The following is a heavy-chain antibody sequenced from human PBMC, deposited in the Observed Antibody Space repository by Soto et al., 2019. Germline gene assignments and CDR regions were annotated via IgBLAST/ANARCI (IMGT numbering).Heavy chain of an antibody. CDR1: GGSIISYF. CDR2: IYHSRST. V-gene: IGHV4-59*12. Sequence: SETLSLTCTVSGGSIISYFWSWIRQPPGKGQEWICYIYHSRSTNYNPSLKSRVTISVDRSKNQFSLKLRSVTAADTAVYYCARGTGGTYYDILTGYYPYYYYGMDVWGQGTTVTVSS. CDR3: ARGTGGTYYDILTGYYPYYYYGMDV. D-gene: IGHD3-9*01. J-gene: IGHJ6*02.